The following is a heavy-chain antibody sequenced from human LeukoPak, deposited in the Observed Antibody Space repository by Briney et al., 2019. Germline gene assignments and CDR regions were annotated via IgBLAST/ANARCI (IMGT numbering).Heavy chain of an antibody. V-gene: IGHV4-34*01. CDR1: GGSFSGYY. D-gene: IGHD2-2*01. Sequence: SETLSLTCAVYGGSFSGYYWSWIRQPPGKGLEWIGEINHSGSTNYNPSLKSRVTISVDTSKNQFSLKLSSVTAADTAVYYCVRGLKARYCSSTSCRNWFDPWGQGTLVTVSS. CDR2: INHSGST. CDR3: VRGLKARYCSSTSCRNWFDP. J-gene: IGHJ5*02.